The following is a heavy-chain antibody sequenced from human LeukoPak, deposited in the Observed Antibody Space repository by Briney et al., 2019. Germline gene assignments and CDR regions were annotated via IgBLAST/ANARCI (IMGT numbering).Heavy chain of an antibody. V-gene: IGHV4-4*07. J-gene: IGHJ4*02. CDR2: IYTSGRT. CDR1: GGSISYYY. CDR3: ARDVVAAAGTWDY. D-gene: IGHD6-13*01. Sequence: SETLSLTCTVSGGSISYYYWNWIRQPAGKGLEWIGRIYTSGRTYYNPSLKSRVSMSVDTSKNQFSLKLSSVTAADTAVYYCARDVVAAAGTWDYWGQGTLVTDSS.